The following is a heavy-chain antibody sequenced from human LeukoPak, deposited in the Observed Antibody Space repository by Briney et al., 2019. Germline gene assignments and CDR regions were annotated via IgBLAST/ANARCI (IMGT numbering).Heavy chain of an antibody. CDR2: INTNTGNP. D-gene: IGHD3-10*01. V-gene: IGHV7-4-1*02. CDR3: ARANLWFGELGWIDP. Sequence: ASVKVSCKASGYTFTTYAMNWVRQAPGQGLEWMGWINTNTGNPTYAQGFTGRFVFSLDTSVSTAYLQISSLKADDTAVYYCARANLWFGELGWIDPWGQGTQVTVSS. CDR1: GYTFTTYA. J-gene: IGHJ5*02.